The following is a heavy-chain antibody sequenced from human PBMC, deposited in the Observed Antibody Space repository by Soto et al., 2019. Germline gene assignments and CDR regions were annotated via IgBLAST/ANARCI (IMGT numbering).Heavy chain of an antibody. D-gene: IGHD6-13*01. V-gene: IGHV1-18*04. J-gene: IGHJ4*02. CDR2: ISAYNGNT. Sequence: ASLKVCCKSCGYTFTSYGSSWVRQAPGQGLEWMGWISAYNGNTNYAQKLQGRVTMTTDTSTSTAYMELRSLRSDDTAVYYCARDPQLGPFDYWGQGTLVTGSS. CDR3: ARDPQLGPFDY. CDR1: GYTFTSYG.